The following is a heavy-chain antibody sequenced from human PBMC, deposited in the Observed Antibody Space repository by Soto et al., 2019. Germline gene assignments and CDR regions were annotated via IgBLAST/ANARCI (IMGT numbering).Heavy chain of an antibody. CDR1: GFTFSSYA. V-gene: IGHV3-30-3*01. D-gene: IGHD6-6*01. J-gene: IGHJ4*02. Sequence: PVGSLRLSCAASGFTFSSYAMHWVRQAPGKGLEWVAVISYDGSNKYYADSVKGRFTISRDNSKNTLYLQMNSLRAEDTAVYYCARGSIAARQFDYWGQGTLVTVSS. CDR3: ARGSIAARQFDY. CDR2: ISYDGSNK.